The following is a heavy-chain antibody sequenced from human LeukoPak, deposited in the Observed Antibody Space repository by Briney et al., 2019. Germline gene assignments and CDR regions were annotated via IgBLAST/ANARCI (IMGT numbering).Heavy chain of an antibody. V-gene: IGHV4-34*01. CDR2: INHSGST. Sequence: SETLSLTCAVYDGSFSGYYWSWIRQPPGKGLEWIGEINHSGSTNYDPSLKSRVTISLDTSKSQFSLKVRYVTAADTAVYYCARGLNDSWTGENYWGQGTLVTVSS. J-gene: IGHJ4*02. CDR3: ARGLNDSWTGENY. D-gene: IGHD3-3*01. CDR1: DGSFSGYY.